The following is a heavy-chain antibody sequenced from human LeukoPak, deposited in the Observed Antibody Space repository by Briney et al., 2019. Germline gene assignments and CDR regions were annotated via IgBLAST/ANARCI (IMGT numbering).Heavy chain of an antibody. V-gene: IGHV1-8*01. Sequence: ASVKVSCKASGYTFTSYDINWVRQATGQGLEWMGWMNPNSGNTGYAQKFQGRVTMTRNTSISTAYMELSSLRSEDTAVYYCARHVLRYFDWSTNGHYGMDVWGQGTTVTVSS. CDR2: MNPNSGNT. D-gene: IGHD3-9*01. J-gene: IGHJ6*02. CDR1: GYTFTSYD. CDR3: ARHVLRYFDWSTNGHYGMDV.